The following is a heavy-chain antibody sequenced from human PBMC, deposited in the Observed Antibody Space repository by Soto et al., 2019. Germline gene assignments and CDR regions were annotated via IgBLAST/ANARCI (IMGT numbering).Heavy chain of an antibody. D-gene: IGHD6-13*01. CDR1: GFTVSSYG. V-gene: IGHV3-33*01. CDR3: ARDPGYSSSWEFDP. J-gene: IGHJ5*02. Sequence: PXGSLRLSFAASGFTVSSYGMHWVRQAPGKGLEWVAVIWYDGSNKYYADSVKGRFTISRDNSKNTLYLQMNSLRAEDTAVYYCARDPGYSSSWEFDPWGQRTLVTVSS. CDR2: IWYDGSNK.